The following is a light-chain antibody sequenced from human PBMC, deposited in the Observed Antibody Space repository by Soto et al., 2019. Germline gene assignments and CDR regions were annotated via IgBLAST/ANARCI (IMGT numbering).Light chain of an antibody. CDR2: GAS. V-gene: IGKV3-15*01. CDR1: QSISSN. J-gene: IGKJ2*01. CDR3: QQYNNWPYT. Sequence: EIVMTQSPATLSVSPGERATLSCRASQSISSNLTWYQQKPGQAPRLLIYGASSRATGLPARFSGSGSGTEFTLTISSLQYEDFAVYYCQQYNNWPYTFGQGTKLEI.